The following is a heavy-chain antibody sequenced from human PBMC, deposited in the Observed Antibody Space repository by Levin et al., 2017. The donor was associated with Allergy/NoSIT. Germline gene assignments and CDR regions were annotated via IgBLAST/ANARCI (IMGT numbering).Heavy chain of an antibody. CDR3: ARWVYYYYGMDV. D-gene: IGHD1-26*01. V-gene: IGHV3-74*01. CDR2: INSDGSST. J-gene: IGHJ6*02. CDR1: GFTFSSYW. Sequence: GESLKISCAASGFTFSSYWMHWVRQAPGKGLVWVSRINSDGSSTSYADSVKGRFTISRDNAKNTLYLQMNSLRAEDTAVYYCARWVYYYYGMDVWGQGTTVTVSS.